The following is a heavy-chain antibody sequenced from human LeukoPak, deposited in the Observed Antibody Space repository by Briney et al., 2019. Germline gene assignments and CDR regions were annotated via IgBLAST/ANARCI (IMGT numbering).Heavy chain of an antibody. J-gene: IGHJ2*01. CDR3: ARDLGYSSSSLDWYFDL. V-gene: IGHV4-59*01. CDR1: GGSINSYY. D-gene: IGHD6-6*01. CDR2: IYYTGTT. Sequence: SETLSLTCTVSGGSINSYYWSWIRQPPGKGLEWIGYIYYTGTTNYNPSLKSRVTISLDTSKNQFSLKLSSVTAADTAVYYCARDLGYSSSSLDWYFDLWGRGTLVTVSS.